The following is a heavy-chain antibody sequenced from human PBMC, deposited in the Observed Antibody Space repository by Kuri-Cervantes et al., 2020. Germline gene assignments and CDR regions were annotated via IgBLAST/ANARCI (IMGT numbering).Heavy chain of an antibody. Sequence: GESLKISCAASGFTFSNYWMHWVRQAPGKGLVWVSRINSDGSSTSYADSVEGRFTISRDNAKNTLYLQMNSLRAGDTAVYYCARDPLKSYGTAYWGQGTLVTISS. CDR1: GFTFSNYW. CDR3: ARDPLKSYGTAY. CDR2: INSDGSST. V-gene: IGHV3-74*01. D-gene: IGHD1-1*01. J-gene: IGHJ4*02.